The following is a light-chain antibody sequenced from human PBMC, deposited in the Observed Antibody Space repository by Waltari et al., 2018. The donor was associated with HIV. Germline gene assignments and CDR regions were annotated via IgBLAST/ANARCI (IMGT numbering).Light chain of an antibody. CDR1: QSILSNSNKKNY. J-gene: IGKJ1*01. CDR3: QQYYRTPPA. V-gene: IGKV4-1*01. CDR2: WAS. Sequence: DVVMTQSLDALVRSLGARATTNCKSSQSILSNSNKKNYLAWYQQRPGQPPQLLVYWASTRESGVPARFSGSGSGTDFTLTISNLQAEDAAIYYCQQYYRTPPAFGQGTKVEI.